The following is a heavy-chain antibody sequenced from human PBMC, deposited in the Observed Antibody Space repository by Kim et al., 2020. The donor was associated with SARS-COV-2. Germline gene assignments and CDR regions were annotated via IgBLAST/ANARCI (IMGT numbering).Heavy chain of an antibody. CDR1: GFTFSSYG. J-gene: IGHJ4*02. CDR2: IWYDGSNK. D-gene: IGHD1-26*01. V-gene: IGHV3-33*01. Sequence: GGSLRLSCAASGFTFSSYGMHWVRQAPGKGLEWVAVIWYDGSNKYYADSVKGRFTISRDNSKNTLYLQMNSLRAEDTAVYYCARDRGYSGSYSGYWGQGTLVTVSS. CDR3: ARDRGYSGSYSGY.